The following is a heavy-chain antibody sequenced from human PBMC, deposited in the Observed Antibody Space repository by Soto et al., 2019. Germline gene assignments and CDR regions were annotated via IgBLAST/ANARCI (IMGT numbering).Heavy chain of an antibody. CDR3: ARVAWYYDSRGYYSLGLDY. CDR2: IYYSGST. Sequence: SETLSLTCTVSGGSISSGGYYWSWIRQHPGKGLEWIGYIYYSGSTYYNPSLKSRVTISVDTSKNQFSLKLSSVTAADTAVYYCARVAWYYDSRGYYSLGLDYWGQGTLVTVSS. D-gene: IGHD3-22*01. J-gene: IGHJ4*02. V-gene: IGHV4-31*03. CDR1: GGSISSGGYY.